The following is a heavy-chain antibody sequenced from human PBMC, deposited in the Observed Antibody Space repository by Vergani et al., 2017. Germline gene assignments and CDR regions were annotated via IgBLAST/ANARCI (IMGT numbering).Heavy chain of an antibody. J-gene: IGHJ6*02. V-gene: IGHV5-10-1*01. CDR1: GYSFTSYW. Sequence: EVQLVQSGAEVKKPGESLRISCKGSGYSFTSYWISWVRQMPGKGLGWMGRIDPSDSYTNYSPSFQGHVTISADKAISTAYLQWSSLKASDTAMYYCARLSAMVNLYYGMDVWGQGTLVTVSS. CDR3: ARLSAMVNLYYGMDV. CDR2: IDPSDSYT. D-gene: IGHD5-18*01.